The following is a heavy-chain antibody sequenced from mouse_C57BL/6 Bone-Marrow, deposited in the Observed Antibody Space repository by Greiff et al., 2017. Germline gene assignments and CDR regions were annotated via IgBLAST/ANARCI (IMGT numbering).Heavy chain of an antibody. CDR1: GFSFNTSA. Sequence: DVQLVESGGGLLQPNRSLRLSCAASGFSFNTSAMNLVRHAPGTGLELVSRISSKSNNYATYYADSVKDRFTITRDESESMLYVQMNNLKAEDTDMYYCVRGNAVVPGGYYFAYGGQGTILTVSS. J-gene: IGHJ2*01. CDR3: VRGNAVVPGGYYFAY. D-gene: IGHD4-1*01. CDR2: ISSKSNNYAT. V-gene: IGHV10-1*01.